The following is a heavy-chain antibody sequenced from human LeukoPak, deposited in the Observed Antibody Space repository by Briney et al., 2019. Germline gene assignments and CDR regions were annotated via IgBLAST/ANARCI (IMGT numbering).Heavy chain of an antibody. CDR1: GFTFSTYA. D-gene: IGHD3-22*01. V-gene: IGHV3-23*01. CDR3: AKDSSSYDWGYMDV. CDR2: ISGSDGRT. J-gene: IGHJ6*03. Sequence: GGSLRLSCAASGFTFSTYAMSWVRQAPGKGLEWVSLISGSDGRTRYADSVKGRFTISRDNSKNKLYLEMNSLRAEDTAVYYCAKDSSSYDWGYMDVWGKGTTVTISS.